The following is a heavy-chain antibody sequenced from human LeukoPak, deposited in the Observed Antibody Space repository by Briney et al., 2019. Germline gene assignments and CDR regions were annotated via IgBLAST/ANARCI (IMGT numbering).Heavy chain of an antibody. V-gene: IGHV3-23*01. J-gene: IGHJ4*02. CDR1: GFTFSTYT. D-gene: IGHD5-24*01. CDR3: AKDGDGYNTLFDY. Sequence: GGSLRLSCAASGFTFSTYTMSWVRQAPGKGLEWVSTVSASGGSTYYADSVKGRFTISRDNSKNTLYLQMNSLRAEDTAVYYCAKDGDGYNTLFDYWGQGTLVTVSS. CDR2: VSASGGST.